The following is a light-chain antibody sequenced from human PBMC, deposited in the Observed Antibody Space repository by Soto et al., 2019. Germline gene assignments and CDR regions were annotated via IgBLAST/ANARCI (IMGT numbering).Light chain of an antibody. CDR1: QSVSNN. CDR3: QEYNDWPLRT. Sequence: EIVLTQSPGTLSLSPGERATLSCRASQSVSNNYVAWYQQKPGQAPRLLISGASTRATGIPARFSGSGSGTEFTLTISSLESDDFALYFCQEYNDWPLRTFGQGTKVDIK. CDR2: GAS. V-gene: IGKV3-15*01. J-gene: IGKJ1*01.